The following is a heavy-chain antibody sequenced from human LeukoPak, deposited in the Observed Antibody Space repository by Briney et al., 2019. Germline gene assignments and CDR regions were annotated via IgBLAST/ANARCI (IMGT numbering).Heavy chain of an antibody. CDR2: ISYDGSNK. J-gene: IGHJ4*02. CDR1: GFTFRSYS. Sequence: GGSLRLSCAASGFTFRSYSIHWVRQAPGKGLEWVAVISYDGSNKYYADSVKGRFTISRDNSKNTLYLQMNSLRAEDTAVYYCARLDYWGQGTLVTVSS. CDR3: ARLDY. V-gene: IGHV3-30-3*01.